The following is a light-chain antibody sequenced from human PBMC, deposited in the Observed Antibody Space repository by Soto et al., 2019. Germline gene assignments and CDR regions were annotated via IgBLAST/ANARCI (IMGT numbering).Light chain of an antibody. CDR1: SSDVGGYNY. J-gene: IGLJ2*01. V-gene: IGLV2-8*01. Sequence: QSVLTQPPSASGSPGQSVTISCTGTSSDVGGYNYVSWYQQHPGKAPKLMISEVSQRPSGVPDRFSGSKSGNTASLTVSGLQAEDEAIYYCSSYAGNNVLFGGGTKLTVL. CDR3: SSYAGNNVL. CDR2: EVS.